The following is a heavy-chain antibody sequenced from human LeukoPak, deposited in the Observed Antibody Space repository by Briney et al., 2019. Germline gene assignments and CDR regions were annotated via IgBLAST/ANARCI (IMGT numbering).Heavy chain of an antibody. CDR2: ISWNSGSI. CDR1: GFTFDDYA. V-gene: IGHV3-9*03. Sequence: GGSLRLSCAASGFTFDDYAMHWVRQAPGKGLEWVSGISWNSGSIGYADSVKGRFTISRDNAKNSLYLQMNSLRAEDMALYYCAKGPYSSSWFDYWGQGTLVTVSS. CDR3: AKGPYSSSWFDY. D-gene: IGHD6-13*01. J-gene: IGHJ4*02.